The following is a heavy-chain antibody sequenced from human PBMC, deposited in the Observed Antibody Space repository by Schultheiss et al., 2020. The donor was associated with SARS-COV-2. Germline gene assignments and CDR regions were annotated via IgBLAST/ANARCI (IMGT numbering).Heavy chain of an antibody. CDR2: INPNSGGT. Sequence: ASVKVSCKPSGYTFTGSFIHWVRQAPGQGLEWMGWINPNSGGTNYAQKFQGRVTMTRDTSISTAYMELSRLRSDDTAVYYCARVRLGYYALDYWGQGTLVTVSS. V-gene: IGHV1-2*02. CDR1: GYTFTGSF. J-gene: IGHJ4*02. CDR3: ARVRLGYYALDY. D-gene: IGHD2-2*01.